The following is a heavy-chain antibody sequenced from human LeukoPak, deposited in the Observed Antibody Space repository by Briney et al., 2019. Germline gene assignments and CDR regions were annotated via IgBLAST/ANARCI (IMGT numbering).Heavy chain of an antibody. Sequence: GGSLRLSCAASGFTFSSYEMNWVRQAPGKGLEWVSYISSSGSTIYYADSVKGRFTISRDNAKNSLYLQMNSLRAEDTAVYYCARDYDCLSGYPSLYYYYYGMDVWGQGTTVTVSS. V-gene: IGHV3-48*03. CDR1: GFTFSSYE. CDR2: ISSSGSTI. J-gene: IGHJ6*02. D-gene: IGHD3-3*01. CDR3: ARDYDCLSGYPSLYYYYYGMDV.